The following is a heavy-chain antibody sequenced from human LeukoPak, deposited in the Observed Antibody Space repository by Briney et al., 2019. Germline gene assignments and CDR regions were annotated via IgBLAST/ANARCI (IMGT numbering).Heavy chain of an antibody. D-gene: IGHD6-13*01. V-gene: IGHV3-11*03. CDR3: ARNRISAAGCVFDI. CDR1: GFTFSDHY. J-gene: IGHJ3*02. CDR2: ISTSGVYT. Sequence: GGSLRLSCAASGFTFSDHYMRWLRQAPGKGLEWVSYISTSGVYTNYADSMKGRFTISRDDAKNSLYLQMNSLIAEDTAIYYCARNRISAAGCVFDIWGQGTMVTVSS.